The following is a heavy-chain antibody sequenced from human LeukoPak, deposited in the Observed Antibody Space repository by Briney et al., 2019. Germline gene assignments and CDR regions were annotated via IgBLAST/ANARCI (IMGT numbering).Heavy chain of an antibody. CDR3: ARDGDYDAFDI. D-gene: IGHD4-17*01. CDR1: GFTFSSYS. J-gene: IGHJ3*02. V-gene: IGHV3-48*01. Sequence: GGSLRLSCAASGFTFSSYSMNWVRQAPGKGLEWVSYISSSSSTIYYADSVKGRFTISRDNAKNSLYLQMNSLRAEDTAVYYCARDGDYDAFDIWGQGTMVTVSS. CDR2: ISSSSSTI.